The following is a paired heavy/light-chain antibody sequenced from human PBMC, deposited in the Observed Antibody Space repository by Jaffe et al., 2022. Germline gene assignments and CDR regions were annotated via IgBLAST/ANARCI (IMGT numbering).Light chain of an antibody. V-gene: IGLV1-47*01. CDR2: RND. J-gene: IGLJ2*01. Sequence: QSVLTQSPSASGTPGQRVTISCSGRSSNIGSNFVYWYRQLPTTAPKLLLYRNDQRPSGVPDRFSGSKSGTSASLAISGLRFEDEADYFCATWDDSLSSVVFGGGTKLTVL. CDR1: SSNIGSNF. CDR3: ATWDDSLSSVV.
Heavy chain of an antibody. V-gene: IGHV4-34*01. CDR1: GGSLSGYY. J-gene: IGHJ5*02. Sequence: QVQLQQWGAGLLKPSETLSLTCGVYGGSLSGYYWSWIRQPPGKGLEWIGEIYQGGSTTYNPSLKSRVIISIDVSKSQFSLNLNSVTAADTAVYFCSRRRFSNNWRGWFDPWGQGTLVTVSS. CDR3: SRRRFSNNWRGWFDP. D-gene: IGHD1-1*01. CDR2: IYQGGST.